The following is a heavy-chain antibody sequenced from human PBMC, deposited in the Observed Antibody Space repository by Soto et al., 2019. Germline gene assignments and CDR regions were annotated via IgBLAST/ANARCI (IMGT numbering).Heavy chain of an antibody. V-gene: IGHV4-4*02. CDR3: TGAYYDIDGYILDP. CDR1: GGYISSSNW. Sequence: SETLSLTCAVSGGYISSSNWWRWVRQPPGKGLEWIGEIYHSGTTYYNPSLKSRVIISVDTAKNQFSLSLSSVTAADTAVYYCTGAYYDIDGYILDPLGQGNSVTVSS. D-gene: IGHD3-22*01. CDR2: IYHSGTT. J-gene: IGHJ5*02.